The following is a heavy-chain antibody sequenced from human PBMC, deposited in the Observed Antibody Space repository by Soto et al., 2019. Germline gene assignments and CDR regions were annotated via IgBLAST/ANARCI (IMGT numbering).Heavy chain of an antibody. CDR3: ARLRSMFDKNWFDD. D-gene: IGHD3-10*02. CDR1: GYSCTSYW. CDR2: IYPGDSDT. J-gene: IGHJ5*01. V-gene: IGHV5-51*01. Sequence: PGECLKSSCKGSGYSCTSYWIGWVRQMPGKGLEWMGIIYPGDSDTRYSPSFQGQVTISADKSISTAYLQWSSLKASDTAMYYCARLRSMFDKNWFDDWGHVTLVPVSP.